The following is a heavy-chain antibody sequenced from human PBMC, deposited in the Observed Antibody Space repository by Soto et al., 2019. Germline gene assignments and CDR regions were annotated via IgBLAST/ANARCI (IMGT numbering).Heavy chain of an antibody. CDR1: GFTFSSYG. D-gene: IGHD1-26*01. V-gene: IGHV3-30*18. CDR3: AKVEKWELTIYYYYYGMDV. Sequence: SGGSLRLSCAASGFTFSSYGMHWVRQAPGKGLEWVAVISYDGSNKYYADSVKGRFTISRDNSKNTLYLQMNSLRAEDTAVYYCAKVEKWELTIYYYYYGMDVWGQGTTVTVSS. CDR2: ISYDGSNK. J-gene: IGHJ6*02.